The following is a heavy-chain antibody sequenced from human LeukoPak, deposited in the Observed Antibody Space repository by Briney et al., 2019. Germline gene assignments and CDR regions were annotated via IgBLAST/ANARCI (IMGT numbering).Heavy chain of an antibody. J-gene: IGHJ4*02. Sequence: GGSLRLSCAASGFTFSSYSMNWVRQAPGKGLEWVSFISSSGSAIHYADSVRGRFTISRDNAKNSLYLQMSRLRAEDTAVCYCAREKLSFFDSSGYFDYWGQGTLVTVSS. CDR2: ISSSGSAI. D-gene: IGHD3-22*01. V-gene: IGHV3-48*04. CDR3: AREKLSFFDSSGYFDY. CDR1: GFTFSSYS.